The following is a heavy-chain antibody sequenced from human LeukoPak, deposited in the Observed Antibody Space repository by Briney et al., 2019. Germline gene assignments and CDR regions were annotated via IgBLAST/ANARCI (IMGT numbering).Heavy chain of an antibody. CDR1: RFTFSSYW. D-gene: IGHD1-26*01. V-gene: IGHV3-74*01. J-gene: IGHJ4*02. Sequence: PGGSLRLSCAAARFTFSSYWMYWVRQAPGKGLVWVSGINGDGSSRSYADSVKGRFTISRDNAKNTLYLQMNNLRGEDTAVYYCARGWELPLYYFDHWGQGTLVTVSS. CDR2: INGDGSSR. CDR3: ARGWELPLYYFDH.